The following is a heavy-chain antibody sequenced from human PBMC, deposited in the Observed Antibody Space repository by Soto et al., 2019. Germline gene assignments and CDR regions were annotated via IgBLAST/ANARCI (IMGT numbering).Heavy chain of an antibody. J-gene: IGHJ4*02. CDR3: AKDLIYGYNSGRPFAS. CDR2: IGSRGDST. CDR1: GFTFSSFA. D-gene: IGHD6-19*01. Sequence: EVQLLESGGGLVQPGGSLRLSCAASGFTFSSFAMSWVRQAPGKGLEWVSAIGSRGDSTYYADSLKGRFTISRDNSKNTLYLQMNSLRAEDTAVYYCAKDLIYGYNSGRPFASWGQGTLVTVSS. V-gene: IGHV3-23*01.